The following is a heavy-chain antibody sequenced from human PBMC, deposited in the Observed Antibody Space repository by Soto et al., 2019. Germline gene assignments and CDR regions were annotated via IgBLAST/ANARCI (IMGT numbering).Heavy chain of an antibody. Sequence: EVQLVESGGGLVQPGGSLRLSCAASGFTFSSFEMNWVRQAPGKGLEGVAYISSRGSTIYYADSVKGRFTISRDNAKNSLYLQMNSLRAEDTAVYYCARPGSSTYLYYYGMDVWGQGTTVTVSS. CDR3: ARPGSSTYLYYYGMDV. CDR1: GFTFSSFE. V-gene: IGHV3-48*03. J-gene: IGHJ6*02. CDR2: ISSRGSTI. D-gene: IGHD2-2*01.